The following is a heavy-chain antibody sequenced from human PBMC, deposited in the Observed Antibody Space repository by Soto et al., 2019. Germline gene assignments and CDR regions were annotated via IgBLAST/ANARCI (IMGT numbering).Heavy chain of an antibody. Sequence: GGSLRLSCAASGFNFSTYSMNWVRQAPGKGLEWVSSISRSSIYIYYADSVKGRFTISRDNAKNSLYLQMNNLRVEDTAVYYCAGDPGPQQLVWFDPWGQGTLVTVSS. J-gene: IGHJ5*02. CDR3: AGDPGPQQLVWFDP. CDR1: GFNFSTYS. V-gene: IGHV3-21*01. D-gene: IGHD6-13*01. CDR2: ISRSSIYI.